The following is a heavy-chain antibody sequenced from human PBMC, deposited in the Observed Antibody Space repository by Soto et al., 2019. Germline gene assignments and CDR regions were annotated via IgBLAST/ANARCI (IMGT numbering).Heavy chain of an antibody. CDR1: GFSLSTSGVG. V-gene: IGHV2-5*02. Sequence: QITLKESGPTLVKPTQTLTLTCTFSGFSLSTSGVGVGWIRQPPGKALEWLALIYWDDDKRYSPSLKSRLTITKDTSKNQVVLTMTNMDPVDTATYYWAHLYYDYVWGSYRLGPFDYWGQGTLVTVSS. CDR3: AHLYYDYVWGSYRLGPFDY. J-gene: IGHJ4*02. CDR2: IYWDDDK. D-gene: IGHD3-16*02.